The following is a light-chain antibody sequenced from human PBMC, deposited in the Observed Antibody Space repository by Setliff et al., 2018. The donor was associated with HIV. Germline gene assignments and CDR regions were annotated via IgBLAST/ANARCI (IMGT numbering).Light chain of an antibody. V-gene: IGLV2-14*01. CDR2: EVI. CDR3: SSYKTGNTLV. Sequence: QSALAQPASVSGSPGQSITISCTGTSSDIGVSKYVCWYQQHPGRAPKLMIFEVINRPSGVSDRFSGSKSGNTASLTISGLQAEDEADYYCSSYKTGNTLVFGGGTQLTVL. CDR1: SSDIGVSKY. J-gene: IGLJ3*02.